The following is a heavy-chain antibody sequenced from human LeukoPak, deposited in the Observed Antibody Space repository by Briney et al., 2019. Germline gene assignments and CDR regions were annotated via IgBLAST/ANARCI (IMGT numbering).Heavy chain of an antibody. J-gene: IGHJ4*02. CDR2: IDSSGSTI. Sequence: GGSLRLSCAASGFTFSDYYMSWIRQAPGKGLEWVAYIDSSGSTIYYADSVKGRFTISRDNAKKSLYLQMNSLRAEDTAVYYCARGARPVAMRNYFDYWGQGTLVTVSS. V-gene: IGHV3-11*01. CDR1: GFTFSDYY. D-gene: IGHD2-2*01. CDR3: ARGARPVAMRNYFDY.